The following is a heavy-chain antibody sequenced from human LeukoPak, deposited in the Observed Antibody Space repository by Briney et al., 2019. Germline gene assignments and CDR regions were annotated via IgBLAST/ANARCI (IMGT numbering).Heavy chain of an antibody. V-gene: IGHV3-53*01. CDR2: IYSGGST. CDR1: GFTVSSNY. J-gene: IGHJ4*02. Sequence: GGSLRLSCAASGFTVSSNYMSWVRQAPGKGLEWVSVIYSGGSTYYADSVKGRFTISRDNAKNTLYLQMNSLRVEDTAVYYCAREIDYGEVSSDYWGQGTLVTVSS. D-gene: IGHD4-17*01. CDR3: AREIDYGEVSSDY.